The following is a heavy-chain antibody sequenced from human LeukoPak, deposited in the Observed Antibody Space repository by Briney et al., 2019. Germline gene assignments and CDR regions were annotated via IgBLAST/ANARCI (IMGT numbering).Heavy chain of an antibody. D-gene: IGHD6-19*01. V-gene: IGHV1-18*01. CDR2: ISAYNGNT. J-gene: IGHJ4*02. CDR1: GYTFTSYG. Sequence: ASVKVSCKASGYTFTSYGIGWVRQAPGQGLEWMGWISAYNGNTNYAQKLQGRVTMTTDTSTSTAYMELRSLRSDDTAVYYCARESFIGSGWYFSHTPAVDYWGQGTLVTVSS. CDR3: ARESFIGSGWYFSHTPAVDY.